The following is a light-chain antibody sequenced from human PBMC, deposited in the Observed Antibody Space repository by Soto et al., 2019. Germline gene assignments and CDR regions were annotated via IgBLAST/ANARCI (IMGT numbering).Light chain of an antibody. Sequence: EIVMTQSPATLSLSPGEGATLSCRASQAIIRNLAWYQQKPGQAPRFLIHHASTRASGIPARFTGSGSGTEFTLTISGLQSEDFAVYYCQQYNDWPPNTFGQGTKVEIK. V-gene: IGKV3-15*01. CDR1: QAIIRN. CDR2: HAS. J-gene: IGKJ2*01. CDR3: QQYNDWPPNT.